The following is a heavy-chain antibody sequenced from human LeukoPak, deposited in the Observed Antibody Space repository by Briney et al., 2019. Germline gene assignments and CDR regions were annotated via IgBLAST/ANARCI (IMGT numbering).Heavy chain of an antibody. Sequence: ASVKVSCKPSGYTFTDYYMHWVRQAPGQGLEWMGWINPNSGGTNYAQKFQGRVTMTRDTSISTAYMELSRLRSDDTAVYYCARELRISSIAARRFDYWGQGTLVTVSS. CDR3: ARELRISSIAARRFDY. J-gene: IGHJ4*02. D-gene: IGHD6-6*01. CDR2: INPNSGGT. CDR1: GYTFTDYY. V-gene: IGHV1-2*02.